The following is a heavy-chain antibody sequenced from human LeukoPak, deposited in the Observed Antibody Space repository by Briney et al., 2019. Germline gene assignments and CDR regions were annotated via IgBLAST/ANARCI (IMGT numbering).Heavy chain of an antibody. V-gene: IGHV3-21*04. CDR3: AKDIRAVAAAGTGFDY. CDR1: GFTFSNYA. J-gene: IGHJ4*02. Sequence: GSLRLSCAASGFTFSNYAINWVRQAPGKGLEWVIGISGGGGNRYYADSVKGRFTISRDNAKNSLYLQMNSLRAEDTALYYCAKDIRAVAAAGTGFDYWGQGTLVTVSS. D-gene: IGHD6-13*01. CDR2: ISGGGGNR.